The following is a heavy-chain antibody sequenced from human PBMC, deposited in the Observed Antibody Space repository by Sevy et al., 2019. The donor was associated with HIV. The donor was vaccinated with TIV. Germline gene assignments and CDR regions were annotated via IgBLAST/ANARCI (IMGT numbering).Heavy chain of an antibody. Sequence: ASVKVSCKVSRYTLTQLSMHWVRQAPGKGLEWLGSFDPEDGERIYAQKFQGRFTMTEETSTDTAYMELSSLRSEDTAIYYCATGREYYEGNSGYFDYWGQGTLVTVSS. V-gene: IGHV1-24*01. J-gene: IGHJ4*02. D-gene: IGHD3-3*01. CDR2: FDPEDGER. CDR1: RYTLTQLS. CDR3: ATGREYYEGNSGYFDY.